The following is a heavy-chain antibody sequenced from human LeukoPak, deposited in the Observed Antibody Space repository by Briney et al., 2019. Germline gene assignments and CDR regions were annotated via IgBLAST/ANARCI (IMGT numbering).Heavy chain of an antibody. CDR1: GYTFTSYG. CDR2: ISAYNGNT. V-gene: IGHV1-18*01. CDR3: ARDIDPYYYDSSGYFDY. D-gene: IGHD3-22*01. Sequence: ASVKVSCKASGYTFTSYGISWVRQAPGQGLEWMGWISAYNGNTNYAQKLQGRVTMTTDTSTSTAYMELRSLRSDDTAVYYCARDIDPYYYDSSGYFDYWGQGTLVTVSS. J-gene: IGHJ4*02.